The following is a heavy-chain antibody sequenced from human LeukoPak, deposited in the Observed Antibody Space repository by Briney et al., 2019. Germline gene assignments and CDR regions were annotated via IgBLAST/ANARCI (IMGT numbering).Heavy chain of an antibody. V-gene: IGHV3-66*04. J-gene: IGHJ4*02. CDR2: IYSGGST. D-gene: IGHD5-24*01. CDR1: GFTVISNY. Sequence: GGSLRLSCASSGFTVISNYMSGVRQAPGKGVEGVSVIYSGGSTYYADSVKSRFTISRDNSKNTLYLQMNSLRAEDTAVYYCARHRESRDGYNRAPGYFDYWGQGTLVTVSS. CDR3: ARHRESRDGYNRAPGYFDY.